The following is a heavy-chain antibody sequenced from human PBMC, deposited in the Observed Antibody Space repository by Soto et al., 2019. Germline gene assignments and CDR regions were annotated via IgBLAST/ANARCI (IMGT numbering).Heavy chain of an antibody. J-gene: IGHJ4*02. CDR2: IWYDGSNK. CDR3: AREVGGYYAHPFDY. D-gene: IGHD3-22*01. Sequence: QVQLVESGGGVVQPGRSLRLSCAASGFTFSSYGMHWVRQAPGKGLEWVAVIWYDGSNKYYADSVKGRFTISRDNSKNTLYLQMNSLRAEDTAVYYCAREVGGYYAHPFDYWGQGTLVTVSS. V-gene: IGHV3-33*01. CDR1: GFTFSSYG.